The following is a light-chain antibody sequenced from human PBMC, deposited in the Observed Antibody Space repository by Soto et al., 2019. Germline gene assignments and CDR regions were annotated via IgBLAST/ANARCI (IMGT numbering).Light chain of an antibody. CDR3: TSFARGSTLV. V-gene: IGLV2-23*01. Sequence: QSALTQPAAVSGSPGQSITISCTGTSSDVGTYNLVSWYQQYPGKAPKLMIYATSKRPSGVSNRFSGSMSGDTASLTISGLQAEDEADYYCTSFARGSTLVFGGGTKLTVL. CDR1: SSDVGTYNL. CDR2: ATS. J-gene: IGLJ3*02.